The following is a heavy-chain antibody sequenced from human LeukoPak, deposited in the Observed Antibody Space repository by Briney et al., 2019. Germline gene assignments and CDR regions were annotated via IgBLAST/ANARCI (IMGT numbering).Heavy chain of an antibody. CDR3: ARVKHPDLAYSGGDCYSLSFDY. CDR2: IYHSGST. J-gene: IGHJ4*02. Sequence: KPSETLSLTCAVSGYSISSGYYWGWIRQPPGKGLEWIGSIYHSGSTYYNPSLKSRVTISVDTSKNQFSLKLSSVTAADTAVYYCARVKHPDLAYSGGDCYSLSFDYWGQGTLVTVSS. V-gene: IGHV4-38-2*01. CDR1: GYSISSGYY. D-gene: IGHD2-21*01.